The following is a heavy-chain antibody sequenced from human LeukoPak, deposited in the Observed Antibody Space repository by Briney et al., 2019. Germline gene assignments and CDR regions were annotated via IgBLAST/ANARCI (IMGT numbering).Heavy chain of an antibody. J-gene: IGHJ4*02. Sequence: GGSLRLSCAASGFTVSSNYMSWVRQAPGKGLEWVSVIYSGGSTYYADSVKGRFTISRDNSKNTLYLHMNSLRAEDTAVYYCARSAAAGRIVATFAYWGQGTLVTVSS. CDR3: ARSAAAGRIVATFAY. D-gene: IGHD5-12*01. CDR2: IYSGGST. CDR1: GFTVSSNY. V-gene: IGHV3-66*01.